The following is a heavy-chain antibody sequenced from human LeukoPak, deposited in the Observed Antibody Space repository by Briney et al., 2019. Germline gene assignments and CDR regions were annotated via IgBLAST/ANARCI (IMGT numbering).Heavy chain of an antibody. D-gene: IGHD6-19*01. CDR2: INPDSGDT. CDR1: GYTFIGYY. J-gene: IGHJ4*02. Sequence: ASVKVSCKASGYTFIGYYMHWVRQAPGQGLEYMGWINPDSGDTNYAQKFQGRVTMTRDTSISTAYMELSSLRSDDTAVYYCAKVIQGAVAFHYWGQGTLVTVSS. CDR3: AKVIQGAVAFHY. V-gene: IGHV1-2*02.